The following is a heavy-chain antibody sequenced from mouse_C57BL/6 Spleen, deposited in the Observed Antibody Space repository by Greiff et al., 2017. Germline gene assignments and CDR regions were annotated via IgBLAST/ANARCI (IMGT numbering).Heavy chain of an antibody. CDR1: GYTFTDYY. V-gene: IGHV1-26*01. Sequence: EVQLQQSGPELVKPGASVKISCKASGYTFTDYYMNWVKQSHGKSLEWIGDINPNNGGTSYNQKFKGKATLTVDKSSSTAYMELRSLTSEDSAVYYCARGGSNYLAWFAYWGQGTLVTVSA. CDR3: ARGGSNYLAWFAY. J-gene: IGHJ3*01. D-gene: IGHD2-5*01. CDR2: INPNNGGT.